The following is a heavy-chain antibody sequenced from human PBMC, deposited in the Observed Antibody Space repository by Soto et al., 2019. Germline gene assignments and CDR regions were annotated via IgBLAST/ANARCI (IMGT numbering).Heavy chain of an antibody. CDR3: ASFRIVVVTAPFDI. J-gene: IGHJ3*02. Sequence: GGSLRLSCAASGFTVSSNYMSWVRQAPGKGLEWVSVIYSGGSTYYADSVKGRFTISRDNSKNTLYLQMNSLRAEDTAVYYCASFRIVVVTAPFDIWGQGTMVTVSS. V-gene: IGHV3-66*01. D-gene: IGHD2-21*02. CDR1: GFTVSSNY. CDR2: IYSGGST.